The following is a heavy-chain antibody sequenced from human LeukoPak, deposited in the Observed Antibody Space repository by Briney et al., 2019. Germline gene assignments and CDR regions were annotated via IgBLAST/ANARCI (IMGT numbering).Heavy chain of an antibody. CDR2: IYYSGST. CDR1: GGSISSRSYY. Sequence: SETLSLTCTVSGGSISSRSYYWGWIRQPPGKGLEWIGSIYYSGSTYYNPSLKSRVTISVDTSKNQFSLKLSSVTAADTAVYYCARRAMITFGGVIVSFRDYWGQGTLVTVSS. V-gene: IGHV4-39*01. CDR3: ARRAMITFGGVIVSFRDY. J-gene: IGHJ4*02. D-gene: IGHD3-16*02.